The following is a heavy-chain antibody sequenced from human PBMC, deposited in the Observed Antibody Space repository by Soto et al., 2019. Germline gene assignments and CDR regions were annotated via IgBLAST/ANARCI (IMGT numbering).Heavy chain of an antibody. CDR3: AKDQNIQLWPRYYYYGMDV. Sequence: GGSLRLSCAASGFTFSSYAVSWVRQAPGKGLEWVSAISGSGGSTYYADSVKGRFTISRDNSKNTLYLQMNSLRAENTAVYYCAKDQNIQLWPRYYYYGMDVWGQGTTVTVSS. CDR1: GFTFSSYA. CDR2: ISGSGGST. D-gene: IGHD5-18*01. J-gene: IGHJ6*02. V-gene: IGHV3-23*01.